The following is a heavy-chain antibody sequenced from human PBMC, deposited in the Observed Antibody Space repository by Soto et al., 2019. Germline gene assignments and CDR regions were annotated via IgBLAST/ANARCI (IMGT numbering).Heavy chain of an antibody. CDR3: TSDRFIDGVTATQFDY. D-gene: IGHD2-21*02. V-gene: IGHV3-49*03. J-gene: IGHJ4*02. CDR1: GFTFGDYA. CDR2: SRSKAYGGTT. Sequence: GGSLRLSCTASGFTFGDYAMSWFRQAPGKGLEWVGFSRSKAYGGTTEYAASVKGRFTISREDSNSIAYLQMNSLKTEDTAVYYCTSDRFIDGVTATQFDYWGQGTLVTVSS.